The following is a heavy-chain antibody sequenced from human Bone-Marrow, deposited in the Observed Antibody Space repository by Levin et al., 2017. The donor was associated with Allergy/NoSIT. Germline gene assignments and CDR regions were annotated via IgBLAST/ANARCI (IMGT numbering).Heavy chain of an antibody. J-gene: IGHJ4*02. CDR2: IWYDGSNK. V-gene: IGHV3-33*01. CDR3: ARGNYGGNSLDY. CDR1: GFTFSSYG. Sequence: GGSLRLSCAASGFTFSSYGMHWVRQAPGKGLEWVAVIWYDGSNKYYADSVKGRFTISRDNSKNTLYLQMNSLRAEDTAVYYCARGNYGGNSLDYWGQGTLVTVSS. D-gene: IGHD4-23*01.